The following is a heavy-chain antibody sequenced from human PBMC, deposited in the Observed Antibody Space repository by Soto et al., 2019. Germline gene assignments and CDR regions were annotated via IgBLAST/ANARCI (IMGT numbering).Heavy chain of an antibody. CDR2: ISAYNGNT. J-gene: IGHJ4*02. CDR1: GYTFTSYG. V-gene: IGHV1-18*01. D-gene: IGHD3-22*01. Sequence: GASVKVSCKASGYTFTSYGISWVRQAPGQGLEWMGWISAYNGNTNYAQKLQGRVTMTTDTSTSTASMELRSLRSDDTAVYYCARDMSRGYSYGLRRYYYDSSGYHSFDYWGQGTLVTVSS. CDR3: ARDMSRGYSYGLRRYYYDSSGYHSFDY.